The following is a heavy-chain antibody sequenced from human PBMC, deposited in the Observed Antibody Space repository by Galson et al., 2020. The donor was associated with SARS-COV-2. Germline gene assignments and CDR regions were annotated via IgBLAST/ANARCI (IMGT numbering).Heavy chain of an antibody. Sequence: SGPTLVKPTETLTLTCTFSGFSFANSTMCVSWFRQSPGKALEWLARIDWGDDKFYNPSLKTRLSISKDTSRNQVVLTMTNMDRVDTGTYYWARNDYLWDWFDPWGQGTLVTVSS. D-gene: IGHD3-16*01. J-gene: IGHJ5*02. CDR1: GFSFANSTMC. CDR2: IDWGDDK. CDR3: ARNDYLWDWFDP. V-gene: IGHV2-70*17.